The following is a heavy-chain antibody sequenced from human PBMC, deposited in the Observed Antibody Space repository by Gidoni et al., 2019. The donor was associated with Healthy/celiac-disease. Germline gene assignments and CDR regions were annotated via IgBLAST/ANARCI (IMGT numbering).Heavy chain of an antibody. CDR2: SSWNSGSI. CDR1: GFPFDDYA. CDR3: AKDNAIAAPTFYGMDV. J-gene: IGHJ6*02. D-gene: IGHD6-6*01. Sequence: EVQLVESGGGLVQPGRSRRLSCAASGFPFDDYAMHWVRQAPGKGLEWVSGSSWNSGSIGYADSVKGRFTISRDNAKNSLYLQMNSLRAEDTALYYCAKDNAIAAPTFYGMDVWGQGTTVTVSS. V-gene: IGHV3-9*01.